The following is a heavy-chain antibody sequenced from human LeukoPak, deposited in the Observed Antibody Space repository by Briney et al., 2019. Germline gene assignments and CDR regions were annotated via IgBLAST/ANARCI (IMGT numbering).Heavy chain of an antibody. CDR3: AITYSSSWYVFDY. CDR1: GGTCSSYA. D-gene: IGHD6-13*01. CDR2: IIPIFGTA. Sequence: ASVKVSCKASGGTCSSYAISWVRQAPGQGLEWLGGIIPIFGTANYAQKFQGRVTITADESTSTAYMELSSLRSEDTAVYYCAITYSSSWYVFDYWGQGTLVTVSS. V-gene: IGHV1-69*13. J-gene: IGHJ4*02.